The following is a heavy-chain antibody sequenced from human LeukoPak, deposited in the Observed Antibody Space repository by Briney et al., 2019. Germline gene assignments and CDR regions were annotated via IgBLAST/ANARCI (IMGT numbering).Heavy chain of an antibody. J-gene: IGHJ4*02. CDR1: GYTFTSYG. D-gene: IGHD3-22*01. CDR3: ARDHDSSGYYYY. CDR2: ISAYNGNT. V-gene: IGHV1-18*01. Sequence: ASVKVSCKASGYTFTSYGISWARQAPGQGLEWMGWISAYNGNTNYAQRLQGRVTMTTDTSTSTAYMELRSLRSDDTAVYYCARDHDSSGYYYYWGQGSLVTVSS.